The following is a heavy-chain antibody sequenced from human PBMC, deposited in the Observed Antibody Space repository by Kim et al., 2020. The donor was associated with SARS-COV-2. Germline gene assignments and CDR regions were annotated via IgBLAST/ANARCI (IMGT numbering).Heavy chain of an antibody. D-gene: IGHD2-15*01. Sequence: SETLSLTCTVSGGSISSYYWSWIRQPPGKGLEWIGYIYYSGSTNYNPSLKSRVTISVDTSKNQFSLKLSSVTAADTAVYYCARHNVVAVLFEYWGQGTL. CDR3: ARHNVVAVLFEY. J-gene: IGHJ4*02. V-gene: IGHV4-59*08. CDR2: IYYSGST. CDR1: GGSISSYY.